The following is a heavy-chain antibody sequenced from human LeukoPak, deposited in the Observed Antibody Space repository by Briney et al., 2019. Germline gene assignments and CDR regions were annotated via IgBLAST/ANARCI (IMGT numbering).Heavy chain of an antibody. Sequence: GRSLRLSCAASGFTFSSYGMHWVRQAPGKGLEWVAVISYDGSNKYYADSVKGRFTISRGNSKNTLYLQMNSLRAEDTAVYYCAKDGLAYCGGDCFYLLWGQGTMVTVSS. D-gene: IGHD2-21*02. V-gene: IGHV3-30*18. CDR1: GFTFSSYG. CDR3: AKDGLAYCGGDCFYLL. CDR2: ISYDGSNK. J-gene: IGHJ3*01.